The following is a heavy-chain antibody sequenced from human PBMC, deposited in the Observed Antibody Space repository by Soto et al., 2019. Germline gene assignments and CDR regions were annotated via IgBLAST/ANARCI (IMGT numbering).Heavy chain of an antibody. CDR3: AAPTAYYYDSSGYYSPSLDY. CDR2: IVVGSGNT. J-gene: IGHJ4*02. Sequence: SVKVSFKASGFTFTSSAVQWVRQARGQRLEWIGWIVVGSGNTNYAQKFQERVTITRDMSTSTAYMELSSLRSEDTAVYYCAAPTAYYYDSSGYYSPSLDYWGQGTLVTVSS. D-gene: IGHD3-22*01. V-gene: IGHV1-58*01. CDR1: GFTFTSSA.